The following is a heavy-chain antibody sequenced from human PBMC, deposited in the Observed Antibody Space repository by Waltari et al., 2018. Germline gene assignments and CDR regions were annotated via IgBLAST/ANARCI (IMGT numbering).Heavy chain of an antibody. Sequence: EVQLLESGGGLVQPGGSLRLSCEASGFTFSRYARSWVRQAPGKGLEWVSTINGNGGSTHYADSVKGRFTISRDNSKSTLYVQMNSLRAEDTAVYYCAKVVVSDSPDYCDYWGQGVLVAVSP. CDR1: GFTFSRYA. CDR2: INGNGGST. D-gene: IGHD2-15*01. CDR3: AKVVVSDSPDYCDY. J-gene: IGHJ4*02. V-gene: IGHV3-23*01.